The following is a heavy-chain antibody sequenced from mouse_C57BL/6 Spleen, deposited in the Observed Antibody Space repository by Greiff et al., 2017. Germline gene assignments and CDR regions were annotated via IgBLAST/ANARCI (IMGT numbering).Heavy chain of an antibody. Sequence: VKLQQPGAELVKPGASVKMSCKPSGYPFTTYWITWGKQRPGQGLGWIGDIYPGSGSTNYNEKFRSKATLTVDTSSSTAYMQLSSLTSEDSAVYYCARGGSSGPWDYWGQGTSVTVSS. CDR3: ARGGSSGPWDY. D-gene: IGHD3-2*02. CDR2: IYPGSGST. V-gene: IGHV1-55*01. CDR1: GYPFTTYW. J-gene: IGHJ4*01.